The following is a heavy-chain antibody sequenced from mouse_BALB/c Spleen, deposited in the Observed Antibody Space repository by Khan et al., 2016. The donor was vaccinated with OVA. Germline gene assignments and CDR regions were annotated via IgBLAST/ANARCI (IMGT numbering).Heavy chain of an antibody. V-gene: IGHV5-12-1*01. CDR2: ISIGGGTT. CDR3: SGRHYCDSNYCFDY. Sequence: EVELVESGGGLVKPGGSLKLSCAASGFAFSSYDMSWVRQTPEKRLEWVAFISIGGGTTYYPDTVKGRFTISRDNAKNTLYLQMNSMKSEDTAMXYSSGRHYCDSNYCFDYWGQGTTLTVSS. CDR1: GFAFSSYD. J-gene: IGHJ2*01. D-gene: IGHD1-1*01.